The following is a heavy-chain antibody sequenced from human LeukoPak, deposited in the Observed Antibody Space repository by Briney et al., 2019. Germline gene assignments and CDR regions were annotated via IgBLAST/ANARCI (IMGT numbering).Heavy chain of an antibody. D-gene: IGHD6-19*01. J-gene: IGHJ4*02. CDR2: IYSGGGT. CDR3: GKAEAGTFYFDY. V-gene: IGHV3-66*01. Sequence: GGSLRLSCAASGFTVSNSYMNWVRQAPGKGLEWVSLIYSGGGTYYADSVKGRFTISRDNSKNTLYLQMSSLRVEDTAVYYCGKAEAGTFYFDYWGQGTLVTVSS. CDR1: GFTVSNSY.